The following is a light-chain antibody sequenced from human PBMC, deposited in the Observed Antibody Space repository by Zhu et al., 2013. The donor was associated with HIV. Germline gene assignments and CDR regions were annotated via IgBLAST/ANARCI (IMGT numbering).Light chain of an antibody. J-gene: IGKJ1*01. V-gene: IGKV3-20*01. CDR3: QRFGSSVTWT. CDR1: QTVSYKH. CDR2: GAS. Sequence: EIVLTQSPDTLSLSPGERATLSCRASQTVSYKHIAWYQQKPGQAPRLLIYGASSRAPGIPDRFSGGGSGTDFTLTITGLEPEDIGMYFCQRFGSSVTWTFGQGTNLEIK.